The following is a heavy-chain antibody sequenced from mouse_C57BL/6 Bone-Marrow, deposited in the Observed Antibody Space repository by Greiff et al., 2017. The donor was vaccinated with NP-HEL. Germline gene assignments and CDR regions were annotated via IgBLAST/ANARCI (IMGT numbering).Heavy chain of an antibody. V-gene: IGHV1-5*01. J-gene: IGHJ4*01. D-gene: IGHD2-1*01. CDR2: IYPGNSGT. CDR3: TYGNYYYAMDY. Sequence: EVQRVESGTVLARPGASVKRSCKPPAYPFPSSWMTWVKRRPGQGLEWIGVIYPGNSGTSYNQKFKGKAKLTAVTSASTAYMELSSLTNEDSAVYYCTYGNYYYAMDYWGQGTSVTVSS. CDR1: AYPFPSSW.